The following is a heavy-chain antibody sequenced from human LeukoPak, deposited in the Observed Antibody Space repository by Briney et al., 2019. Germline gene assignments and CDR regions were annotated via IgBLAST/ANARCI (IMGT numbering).Heavy chain of an antibody. CDR3: ARQPGGTAAFDI. CDR1: GGSINSYY. Sequence: PSETLSLTCTVSGGSINSYYWSWIRQPPGKGLEWIGYISYTGGETNYNPSLKSRLTISVDTSKNQFSLMLTSVTAADTALYYCARQPGGTAAFDIWAQGTIVTVSS. CDR2: ISYTGGET. D-gene: IGHD1-14*01. V-gene: IGHV4-59*08. J-gene: IGHJ3*02.